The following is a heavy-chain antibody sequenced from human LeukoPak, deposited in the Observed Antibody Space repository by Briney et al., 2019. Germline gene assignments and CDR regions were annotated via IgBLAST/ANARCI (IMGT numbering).Heavy chain of an antibody. CDR2: ISDNGGNT. CDR3: AKDTRITMNLY. V-gene: IGHV3-23*01. D-gene: IGHD3-22*01. J-gene: IGHJ4*02. Sequence: GGSLRLSCAASGFTFSIYGMGWVRQAPGKGLEWVSSISDNGGNTYYADSVKGRFTISRDNSKNTLYVQMNSLRAEDTAVYYCAKDTRITMNLYWGQGTLVTVSS. CDR1: GFTFSIYG.